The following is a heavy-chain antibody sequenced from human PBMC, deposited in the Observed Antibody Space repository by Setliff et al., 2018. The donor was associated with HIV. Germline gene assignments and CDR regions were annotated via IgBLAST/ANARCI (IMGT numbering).Heavy chain of an antibody. CDR3: ARDKGPYNFWSGYDTHYFAY. J-gene: IGHJ4*02. CDR1: GFTFSSYW. Sequence: GGSLRLSCAASGFTFSSYWMHWVRQAPGKGLVWVSRINSDGSSTSYADSVKGRFTISRDSAKNTLYLQMNSLRAEDTAVYYCARDKGPYNFWSGYDTHYFAYWGQGTLVTVSS. V-gene: IGHV3-74*01. CDR2: INSDGSST. D-gene: IGHD3-3*01.